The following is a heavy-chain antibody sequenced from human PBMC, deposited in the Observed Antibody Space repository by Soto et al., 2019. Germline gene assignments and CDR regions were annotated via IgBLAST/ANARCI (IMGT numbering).Heavy chain of an antibody. D-gene: IGHD2-15*01. CDR2: TYYRSKWYN. Sequence: LSLTCAISGDSVSSNSAAWNWIRQSPSRGLEWLGRTYYRSKWYNDYAVSVKSRMTINPDTSKNQFSLQLNSVTPEDTAVYYCARDSRMGYCSGGSCYSEDWFDPWGQGTLVTVSS. J-gene: IGHJ5*02. CDR1: GDSVSSNSAA. V-gene: IGHV6-1*01. CDR3: ARDSRMGYCSGGSCYSEDWFDP.